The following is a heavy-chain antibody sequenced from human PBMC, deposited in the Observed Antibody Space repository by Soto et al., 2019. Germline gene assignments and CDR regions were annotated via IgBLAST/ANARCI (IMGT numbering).Heavy chain of an antibody. Sequence: GASVKVSCKASGYTFTGYYVHWVRQAPGQGLEWMGWINPNSGGTIYPQKFQGRVTMTRDTSISTAYMELRSLRFDDTAVYYCASTGNYGSGTSFRVDYWGQGTLVTVSS. J-gene: IGHJ4*02. D-gene: IGHD3-10*01. CDR1: GYTFTGYY. CDR2: INPNSGGT. V-gene: IGHV1-2*02. CDR3: ASTGNYGSGTSFRVDY.